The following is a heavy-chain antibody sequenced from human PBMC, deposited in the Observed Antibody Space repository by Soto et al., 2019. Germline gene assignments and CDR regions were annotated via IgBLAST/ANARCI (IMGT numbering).Heavy chain of an antibody. CDR3: ARVGGYCSGGSCYLGDWFDP. CDR2: IYHSGST. CDR1: GGSISSGGYS. V-gene: IGHV4-30-2*01. Sequence: SETLSLTCAVSGGSISSGGYSWSWIRQPPGKGLEWIGYIYHSGSTYYNPSLKSRVTISVDRSKNQFSLKLSSVTAADTAVYCCARVGGYCSGGSCYLGDWFDPWGQGTLVTVSS. D-gene: IGHD2-15*01. J-gene: IGHJ5*02.